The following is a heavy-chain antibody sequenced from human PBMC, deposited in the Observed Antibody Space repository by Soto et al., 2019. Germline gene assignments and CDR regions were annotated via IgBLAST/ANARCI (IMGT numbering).Heavy chain of an antibody. Sequence: SETLSLTCTVSGGSISSYYWSWIRQPPGKGLEWIGYIYYSGSTNYNPSLKSRVTISVDTSKNQLSLKLSSVTAADTAVYYRARRYGYYFDYWGQGTLVTVSS. CDR1: GGSISSYY. V-gene: IGHV4-59*08. J-gene: IGHJ4*02. CDR3: ARRYGYYFDY. CDR2: IYYSGST. D-gene: IGHD4-17*01.